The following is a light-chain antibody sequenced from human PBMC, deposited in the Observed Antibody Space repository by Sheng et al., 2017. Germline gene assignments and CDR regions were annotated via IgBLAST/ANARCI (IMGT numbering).Light chain of an antibody. CDR2: GAF. V-gene: IGKV3-15*01. J-gene: IGKJ2*01. CDR3: QQYERWPPFT. CDR1: QRVGTN. Sequence: EIEMTQSPATVSLSPGEQTVLSCRASQRVGTNVAWYQQRHGQAPRLLVAGAFTTATGVSPRFRGSGSGTDFSLTISDLQSDDSAVYYCQQYERWPPFTFGQGTKLEI.